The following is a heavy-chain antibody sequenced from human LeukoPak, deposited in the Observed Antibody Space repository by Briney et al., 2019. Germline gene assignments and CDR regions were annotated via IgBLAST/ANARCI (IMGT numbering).Heavy chain of an antibody. Sequence: GGSLRLSCAASGFSFSSYGMNWVRQAPGKGLEWVSLISSSSSYIYYADSVKGRFTISRDNAKNSLYLQMNSLRAEDTAVYYCARCRNGYRNDVFDIWGQGTMVTVSS. D-gene: IGHD5-24*01. J-gene: IGHJ3*02. CDR3: ARCRNGYRNDVFDI. V-gene: IGHV3-21*01. CDR1: GFSFSSYG. CDR2: ISSSSSYI.